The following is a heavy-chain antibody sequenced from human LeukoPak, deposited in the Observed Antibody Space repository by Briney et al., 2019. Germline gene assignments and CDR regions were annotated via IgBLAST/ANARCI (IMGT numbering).Heavy chain of an antibody. CDR3: ARSIAAAGTDAFDI. Sequence: SETLSLTCTVSGGSISSGDYYRSWIRQPPGKGLEWIGYIYYSGSTYYNPTLKSRVTISVDTSKNQFSLKLSSVTAADTAVYYCARSIAAAGTDAFDIWGQGTMVTVSS. CDR2: IYYSGST. V-gene: IGHV4-30-4*01. D-gene: IGHD6-13*01. CDR1: GGSISSGDYY. J-gene: IGHJ3*02.